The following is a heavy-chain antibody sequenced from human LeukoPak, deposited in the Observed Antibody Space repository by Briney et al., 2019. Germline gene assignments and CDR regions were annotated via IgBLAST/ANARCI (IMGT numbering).Heavy chain of an antibody. V-gene: IGHV4-59*01. Sequence: SETLSLTCTVSGGSIGSYYWSWIRQPPGKGLEWIGYIHYSGSTNYNPSPKSRVTISVATSKNQFSLKRSSVTTADTAVYYCARGSGSYIYFDYWGQGTLVTVSS. D-gene: IGHD1-26*01. CDR3: ARGSGSYIYFDY. CDR2: IHYSGST. J-gene: IGHJ4*02. CDR1: GGSIGSYY.